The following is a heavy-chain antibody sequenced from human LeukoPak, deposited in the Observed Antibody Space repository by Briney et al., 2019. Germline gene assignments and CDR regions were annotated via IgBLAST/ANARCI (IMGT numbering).Heavy chain of an antibody. J-gene: IGHJ5*02. V-gene: IGHV1-24*01. Sequence: GASVKVSCKVSGYTLTELSMHWVRQAPGKGLEWMGGFDPEDGETIYAQKFQGRVTMTEDTSTDTAYMELSSLRSEDTAVYYCARDGPPGYCSSTSCYSNWFDPWGQGTLVTVSS. D-gene: IGHD2-2*01. CDR1: GYTLTELS. CDR3: ARDGPPGYCSSTSCYSNWFDP. CDR2: FDPEDGET.